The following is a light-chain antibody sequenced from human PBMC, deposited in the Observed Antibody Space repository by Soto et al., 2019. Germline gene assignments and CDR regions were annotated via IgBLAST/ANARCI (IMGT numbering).Light chain of an antibody. J-gene: IGLJ2*01. CDR3: SSYGGSDTLI. V-gene: IGLV2-8*01. CDR2: EDI. Sequence: QSALTQPPSASGSPGQSVTISCTGSSSDVGGYNCVSWFQQHPGKAPKLMIFEDIKRPSGVPDRFSASKSGNTASLTVSGLQAEDEADYYCSSYGGSDTLIFGGGTKLPVL. CDR1: SSDVGGYNC.